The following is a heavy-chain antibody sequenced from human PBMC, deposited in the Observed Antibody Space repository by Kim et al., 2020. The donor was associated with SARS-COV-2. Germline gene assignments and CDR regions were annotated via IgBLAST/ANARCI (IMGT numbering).Heavy chain of an antibody. D-gene: IGHD3-9*01. J-gene: IGHJ4*02. Sequence: LKSRVPISVDTSKNQFSPKLGSVTAADTAVYYCARLVVLRYWGPRGYFDYWGQGTLVTVSS. CDR3: ARLVVLRYWGPRGYFDY. V-gene: IGHV4-34*01.